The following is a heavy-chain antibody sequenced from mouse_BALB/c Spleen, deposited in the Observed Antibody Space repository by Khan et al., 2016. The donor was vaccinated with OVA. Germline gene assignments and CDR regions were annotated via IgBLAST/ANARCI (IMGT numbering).Heavy chain of an antibody. CDR1: GFSLTDYG. CDR3: AKGVWSYYFALDY. Sequence: VQLQESGPGLVAPSQNLSITCTVSGFSLTDYGVSWIRQPPGKGLEWPGVIWGGGTTYYNSALKSRLSISKDNSKSQVFLKMNSLQTDDTAMYYCAKGVWSYYFALDYWGQGTSVTVSS. D-gene: IGHD2-10*02. J-gene: IGHJ4*01. V-gene: IGHV2-6-5*01. CDR2: IWGGGTT.